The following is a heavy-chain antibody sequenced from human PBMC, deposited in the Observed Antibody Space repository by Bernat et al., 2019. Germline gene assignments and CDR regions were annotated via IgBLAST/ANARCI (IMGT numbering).Heavy chain of an antibody. V-gene: IGHV3-11*06. CDR1: GFTFSDYY. CDR2: ISSSSYT. Sequence: QVQLVESGGGLVKPGGSLRLSCAASGFTFSDYYMSWIRQAPGKGLEWVSHISSSSYTNYADSVKGRFTISRDNAKNSLYLQMNSLRAEDTAVYYCARVSMGIAVETYNWFDPWGQGTLVTVSS. D-gene: IGHD6-19*01. J-gene: IGHJ5*02. CDR3: ARVSMGIAVETYNWFDP.